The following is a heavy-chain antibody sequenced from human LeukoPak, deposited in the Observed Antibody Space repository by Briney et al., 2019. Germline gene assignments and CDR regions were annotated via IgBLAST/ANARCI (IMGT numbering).Heavy chain of an antibody. D-gene: IGHD3-22*01. CDR2: IKWNGGGT. Sequence: GGSLRLSCAASGFTFDDYGMSWVRQAPGKGLEWVSHIKWNGGGTNYADSVKGRFTISRDNAKNSLYLQMNSLRAEDTAVYYCVRDWGYDSSGYWQKYFDTWGQGTLVTVSS. V-gene: IGHV3-20*04. CDR1: GFTFDDYG. J-gene: IGHJ4*02. CDR3: VRDWGYDSSGYWQKYFDT.